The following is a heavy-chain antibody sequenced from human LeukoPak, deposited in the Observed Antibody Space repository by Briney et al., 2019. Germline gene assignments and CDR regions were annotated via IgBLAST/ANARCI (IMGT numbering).Heavy chain of an antibody. Sequence: PGGSLRLSCAASGFTFSDYYMSWIRQAPGKGLEWVSYISSSGSTIYYADSVKGRFTISRDNAKNSLYLQMNSLRAEDTAVYYCARARCSGGSCYSNNWFDPWGQGTLVTVSS. V-gene: IGHV3-11*01. CDR3: ARARCSGGSCYSNNWFDP. J-gene: IGHJ5*02. CDR2: ISSSGSTI. CDR1: GFTFSDYY. D-gene: IGHD2-15*01.